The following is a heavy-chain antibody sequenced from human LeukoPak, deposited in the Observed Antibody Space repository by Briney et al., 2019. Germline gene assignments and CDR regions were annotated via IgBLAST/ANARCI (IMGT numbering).Heavy chain of an antibody. D-gene: IGHD3-10*01. Sequence: GGSLRLSCAASGFTFSNSGMSWVRQAPGKGLEWVSAISTDAGETHYADSVKGRFTISRDNFKNTVSLQMSSLRAEDTALYYCAKGSGNGYGSGPFDYWGQGTLVTVSS. CDR2: ISTDAGET. V-gene: IGHV3-23*01. CDR1: GFTFSNSG. CDR3: AKGSGNGYGSGPFDY. J-gene: IGHJ4*02.